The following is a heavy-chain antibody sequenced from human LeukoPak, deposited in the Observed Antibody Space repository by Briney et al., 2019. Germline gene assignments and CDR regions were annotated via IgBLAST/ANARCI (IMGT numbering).Heavy chain of an antibody. D-gene: IGHD3-22*01. CDR3: ERDRIVVVTDHDAFDI. V-gene: IGHV4-59*12. CDR2: IYYSGST. CDR1: GLSSSSYY. Sequence: SETLSLTCTVSGLSSSSYYWSWIRQPPGKGLEWIGYIYYSGSTNYNPSLKSRVTISVDTSKNQFSLKLSSVTAADTAVYYCERDRIVVVTDHDAFDIWGQGTMVTVSS. J-gene: IGHJ3*02.